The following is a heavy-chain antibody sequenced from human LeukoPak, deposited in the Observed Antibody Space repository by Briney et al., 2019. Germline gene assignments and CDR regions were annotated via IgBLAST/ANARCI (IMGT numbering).Heavy chain of an antibody. CDR3: ARWGALDSSGQD. D-gene: IGHD3-22*01. CDR1: GGSFSGYY. Sequence: SETLSLTCAVYGGSFSGYYWSWIRQPPGKGLEWIGEINHSGSTNYNPSLKSRVTISVDTSKNQFSLKLSSVTAADTAVYYCARWGALDSSGQDWGQGTLVTVSS. J-gene: IGHJ4*02. V-gene: IGHV4-34*01. CDR2: INHSGST.